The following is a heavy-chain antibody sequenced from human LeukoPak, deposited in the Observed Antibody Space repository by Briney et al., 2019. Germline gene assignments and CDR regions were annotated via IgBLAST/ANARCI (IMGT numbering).Heavy chain of an antibody. CDR1: GYAFTSVR. CDR2: ISAYNGNT. D-gene: IGHD6-19*01. V-gene: IGHV1-18*01. CDR3: ARAGSGSGWYFVY. Sequence: ASVKVSCKPSGYAFTSVRITWVRQAPGHQLEWMGWISAYNGNTRYVQKLQGRVTMTTDTYTSTAYMELRSLRFDDTAVYYCARAGSGSGWYFVYWCQGALVTVSA. J-gene: IGHJ4*02.